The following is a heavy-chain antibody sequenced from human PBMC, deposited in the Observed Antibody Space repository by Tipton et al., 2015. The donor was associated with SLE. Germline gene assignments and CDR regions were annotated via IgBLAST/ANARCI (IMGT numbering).Heavy chain of an antibody. V-gene: IGHV4-59*04. D-gene: IGHD3-16*01. CDR1: GGSISSHY. CDR2: IYYSGST. Sequence: TLSLTCAVSGGSISSHYWSWIRQPPGKGLEWIGSIYYSGSTYYNPSLKSRVTISVDTSKNQFSLKLSSVTAADTAVYYCARPGGFGYWGQGTLVTVSS. CDR3: ARPGGFGY. J-gene: IGHJ4*02.